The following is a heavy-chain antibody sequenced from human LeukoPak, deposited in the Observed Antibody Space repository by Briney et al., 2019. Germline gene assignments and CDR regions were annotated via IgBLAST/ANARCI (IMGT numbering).Heavy chain of an antibody. Sequence: GASVKVSCKASGYSFTGYYMHWVRQAPGQGLEWMGWINPNSGGTKYAQKFQGRVNMTRDSSISTAYMELSRLRSDDAAVYYCARWFHDSSGYYYSTDSWGQGTQVTVSS. J-gene: IGHJ5*01. CDR3: ARWFHDSSGYYYSTDS. CDR2: INPNSGGT. V-gene: IGHV1-2*02. CDR1: GYSFTGYY. D-gene: IGHD3-22*01.